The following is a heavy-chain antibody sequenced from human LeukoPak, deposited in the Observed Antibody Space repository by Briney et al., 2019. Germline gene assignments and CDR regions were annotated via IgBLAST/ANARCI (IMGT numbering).Heavy chain of an antibody. Sequence: ASVKVSCKASGYSFIGYYMHWVRQAPGQGLEWMGWINPNSGDTNYAQKFQGRVTMTRDTSIRTAYMDLSRLRSDDTAVYYCTRGPNHYGSGRSYFDPWGQGTLVTVSS. J-gene: IGHJ5*02. CDR2: INPNSGDT. CDR1: GYSFIGYY. V-gene: IGHV1-2*02. CDR3: TRGPNHYGSGRSYFDP. D-gene: IGHD3-10*01.